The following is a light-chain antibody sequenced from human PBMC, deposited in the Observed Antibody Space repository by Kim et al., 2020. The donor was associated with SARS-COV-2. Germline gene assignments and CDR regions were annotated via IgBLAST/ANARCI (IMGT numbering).Light chain of an antibody. J-gene: IGKJ4*01. V-gene: IGKV1-27*01. CDR1: QAISNY. CDR2: AAS. Sequence: DSQMTQSPSSLSASLGDSVTITCRASQAISNYLAWYQQKPGKLPNLLIYAASTLQAGVPSRFSGSGSGTDFTLTISNLQPEDVATYYCQKYNAAPLAFGGGTKVDIK. CDR3: QKYNAAPLA.